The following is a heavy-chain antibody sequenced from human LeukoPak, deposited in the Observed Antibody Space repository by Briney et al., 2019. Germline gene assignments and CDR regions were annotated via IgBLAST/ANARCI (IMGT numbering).Heavy chain of an antibody. Sequence: SETLSLTCTVSGGSISSGGYYWSWIRQHPGKGLEWIGYIYYSGSTYYNQSLKSRVTISVDTSKNQFSLKLSSVTAADTAVYYCARGQIVVVPAAVERGSPSYGMDVWGQGTTVTVSS. V-gene: IGHV4-31*03. CDR1: GGSISSGGYY. CDR3: ARGQIVVVPAAVERGSPSYGMDV. J-gene: IGHJ6*02. CDR2: IYYSGST. D-gene: IGHD2-2*01.